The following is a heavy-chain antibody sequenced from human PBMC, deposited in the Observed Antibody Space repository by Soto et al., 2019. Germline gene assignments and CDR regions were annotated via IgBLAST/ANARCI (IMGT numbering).Heavy chain of an antibody. Sequence: SQTLSLTCAISGDSVSSSDAAWNWIRQSPSRGLEWLGRAYYRSKWYINYSASVQSRMTINTDASKNQFSLQLNSATPEDTAVYYCVRQFGSSSRYSGLDVWGQGTTVTVSS. CDR2: AYYRSKWYI. CDR3: VRQFGSSSRYSGLDV. CDR1: GDSVSSSDAA. J-gene: IGHJ6*02. V-gene: IGHV6-1*01. D-gene: IGHD6-6*01.